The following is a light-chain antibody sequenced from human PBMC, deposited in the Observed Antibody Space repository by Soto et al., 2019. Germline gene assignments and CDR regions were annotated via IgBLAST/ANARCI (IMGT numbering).Light chain of an antibody. CDR2: KAS. Sequence: IQMTHSPSTLSGSVGDRVTITCRASQTISSWLAWYQQKPGKAPKLLIYKASTLKSGVPSRFSGSGSGTEFTLTISSLQPDDFATYYCQHYNSYSEAFGQGTK. V-gene: IGKV1-5*03. J-gene: IGKJ1*01. CDR1: QTISSW. CDR3: QHYNSYSEA.